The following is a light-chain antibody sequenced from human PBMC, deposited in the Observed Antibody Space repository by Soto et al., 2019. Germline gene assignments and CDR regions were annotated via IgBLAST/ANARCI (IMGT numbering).Light chain of an antibody. Sequence: DIQLTQSPSTLSDSIGDRVTITCRASQSVDHWLAWYQQKPGEAPNLLISRTSTLQSGVPSKFSGSGSGTEFTLTISGLQPDDFATYYCQQYSHYSRTFGQGTKVDIK. CDR2: RTS. CDR1: QSVDHW. CDR3: QQYSHYSRT. V-gene: IGKV1-5*03. J-gene: IGKJ1*01.